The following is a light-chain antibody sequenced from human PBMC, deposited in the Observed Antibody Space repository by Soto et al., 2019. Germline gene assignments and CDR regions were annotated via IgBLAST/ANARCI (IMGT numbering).Light chain of an antibody. Sequence: DIQLTQSPSFLSASIGDRVTITCRATHDIRSHLAWYQQKPGRAPKLLIYETSTLHSGVPSRFSGSGSGTQFTLTVSSLQPEDFATYYCHQVNAAPLTFGRGTKVEIK. J-gene: IGKJ4*01. CDR3: HQVNAAPLT. V-gene: IGKV1-9*01. CDR1: HDIRSH. CDR2: ETS.